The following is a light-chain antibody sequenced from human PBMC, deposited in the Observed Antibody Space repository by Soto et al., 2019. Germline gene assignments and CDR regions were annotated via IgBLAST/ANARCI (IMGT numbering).Light chain of an antibody. CDR2: DNY. J-gene: IGLJ3*02. CDR3: GTWDGSMSGGGV. CDR1: NANIGRNS. V-gene: IGLV1-51*01. Sequence: QSVLTRPPSVSAAPGQQVTISCSGSNANIGRNSVAWYQQVPGSAPKLLIYDNYHRPSGIPDRFSGSKSGTSATLAIPGLQTGDEADYYCGTWDGSMSGGGVFGGGTKLTVL.